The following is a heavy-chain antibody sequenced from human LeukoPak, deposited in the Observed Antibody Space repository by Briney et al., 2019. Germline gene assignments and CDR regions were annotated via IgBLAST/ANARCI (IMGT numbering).Heavy chain of an antibody. D-gene: IGHD1-26*01. CDR3: ARGVNSGYFDY. CDR2: IYYSGST. J-gene: IGHJ4*02. CDR1: GGSISSYY. V-gene: IGHV4-59*01. Sequence: EILSLTCTVSGGSISSYYWTWIRQPPGKGLEGIGYIYYSGSTNYNPSLKSRVTISVDTSKNQFSLKLTSVTAADTAVYYCARGVNSGYFDYCGQGTLVTVSS.